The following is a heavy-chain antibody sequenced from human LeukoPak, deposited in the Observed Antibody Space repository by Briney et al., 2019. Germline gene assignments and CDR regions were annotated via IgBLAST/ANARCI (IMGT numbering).Heavy chain of an antibody. CDR2: ITWNGGAT. J-gene: IGHJ5*02. D-gene: IGHD4-17*01. V-gene: IGHV3-20*01. CDR3: AREGDTVTNWYDP. Sequence: GGSLRLSCAASGFTFDDYAMHWVRQAPGKGLEWVSGITWNGGATFYAASVQGRFTIARDNAKNSLYLQMNSLRGEDTAVYHCAREGDTVTNWYDPWGQGTLVIVSS. CDR1: GFTFDDYA.